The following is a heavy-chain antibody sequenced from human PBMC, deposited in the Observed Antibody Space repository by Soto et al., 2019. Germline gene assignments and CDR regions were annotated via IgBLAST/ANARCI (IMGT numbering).Heavy chain of an antibody. Sequence: TLSLTCTVSGGSISSYYWSWIRQPPGKGLEWIGYIYYSGSTNYNPSLKSRVTISVDTSKNQFSLKLSSVTAADTAVYYCARLVLLVDYPRADAAFDIWGQGTMVTVSS. CDR3: ARLVLLVDYPRADAAFDI. D-gene: IGHD4-17*01. V-gene: IGHV4-59*08. CDR2: IYYSGST. J-gene: IGHJ3*02. CDR1: GGSISSYY.